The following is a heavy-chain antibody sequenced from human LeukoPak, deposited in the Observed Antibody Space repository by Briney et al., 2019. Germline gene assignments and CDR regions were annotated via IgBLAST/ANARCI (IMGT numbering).Heavy chain of an antibody. D-gene: IGHD6-13*01. CDR1: GFTFSNYG. CDR3: AKDRGSLAAAGSLNYYFDY. CDR2: ISYDASNK. J-gene: IGHJ4*02. V-gene: IGHV3-30*18. Sequence: GGPLRLSCAASGFTFSNYGMHWVRQAPGKGLEWVTVISYDASNKYYADSVRGRFTISRDNSKNTLYLQMNSLRAEDTAVYYCAKDRGSLAAAGSLNYYFDYWGQGTLVTVSS.